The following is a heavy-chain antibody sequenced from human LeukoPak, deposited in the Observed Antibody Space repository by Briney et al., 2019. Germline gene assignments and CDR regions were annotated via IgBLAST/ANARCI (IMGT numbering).Heavy chain of an antibody. Sequence: SETLSLTCTVPGGSISSYYWTGIRQPPGKVLEWIGNIYYSGSTNYNPSLKSRVTISVDTSKNQFSLKLSSVTAADTAVYYCARGPGEWLYPVPNPDYMDVWGKGTTVTVSS. V-gene: IGHV4-59*01. CDR3: ARGPGEWLYPVPNPDYMDV. J-gene: IGHJ6*03. CDR1: GGSISSYY. D-gene: IGHD3-3*01. CDR2: IYYSGST.